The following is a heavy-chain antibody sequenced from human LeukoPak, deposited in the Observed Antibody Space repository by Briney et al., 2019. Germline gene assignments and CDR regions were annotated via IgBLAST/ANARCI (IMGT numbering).Heavy chain of an antibody. Sequence: GGSLSLSCAVSAFTLANLWTHWVRQAPGKGLVWVSRLSSDGRDPSYADSVQGRFTISRDNAKNTLYMQMNSLRADDTAVYYCAKGVYEEDFNYWGQGTLVTVSS. CDR1: AFTLANLW. D-gene: IGHD2/OR15-2a*01. CDR2: LSSDGRDP. J-gene: IGHJ4*02. CDR3: AKGVYEEDFNY. V-gene: IGHV3-74*01.